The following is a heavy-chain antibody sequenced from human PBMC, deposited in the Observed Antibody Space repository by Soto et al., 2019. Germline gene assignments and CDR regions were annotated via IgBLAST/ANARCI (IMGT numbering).Heavy chain of an antibody. CDR1: GYTFTSYD. V-gene: IGHV1-8*01. CDR2: MNPNSGNT. J-gene: IGHJ6*02. D-gene: IGHD2-2*01. Sequence: GASVKVSCKASGYTFTSYDINWVRQATGQGLEWMGWMNPNSGNTGYAQKFQGRVTMTRNTSISTAYMELSSLRSEDTAVYYCAREYCSSTSCHYGMDVWGQGTTVTVSS. CDR3: AREYCSSTSCHYGMDV.